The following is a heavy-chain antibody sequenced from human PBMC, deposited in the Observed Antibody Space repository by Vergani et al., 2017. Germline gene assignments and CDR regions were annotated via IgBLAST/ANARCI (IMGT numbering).Heavy chain of an antibody. Sequence: EVQLVESGGGLVQPGGSLRLSCAASGFTFSNAWMSWVRQAPGKGLEWVGRIKSKTDGGTTDYAAPVKGRFTISRDNAKNSLYLQMNSLRAEDTAVYYCARDPEGSYSYGYFTPYYFDYWGQGTLVTVSS. D-gene: IGHD5-18*01. J-gene: IGHJ4*02. CDR2: IKSKTDGGTT. V-gene: IGHV3-15*01. CDR1: GFTFSNAW. CDR3: ARDPEGSYSYGYFTPYYFDY.